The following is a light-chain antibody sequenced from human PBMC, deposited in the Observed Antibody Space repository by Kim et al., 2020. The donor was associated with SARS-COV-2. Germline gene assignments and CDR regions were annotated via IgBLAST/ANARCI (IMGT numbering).Light chain of an antibody. CDR2: DTS. Sequence: SLSPGEGATLSCRASQSLSTYLAWYQHKPGQPPRLLIYDTSNRASGIPARFSGSGSGTDFTLTISSLEPEDFAVYFCQQRSDWPLTFGGGTKLEI. V-gene: IGKV3-11*01. J-gene: IGKJ4*01. CDR3: QQRSDWPLT. CDR1: QSLSTY.